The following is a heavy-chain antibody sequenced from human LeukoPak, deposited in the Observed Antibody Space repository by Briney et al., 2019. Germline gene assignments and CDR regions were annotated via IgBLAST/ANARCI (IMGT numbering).Heavy chain of an antibody. CDR2: ISYDGSNI. Sequence: PGGSLRLSCVASGLTFSSCGMHWVRQAPGKGLEWVAVISYDGSNIYYAASVKGRFTISRDNSKNTLYLQMNSLRAEDTAVYYCAKVGCGSGYCAFDYWGQGTLVTVSS. CDR3: AKVGCGSGYCAFDY. D-gene: IGHD3-22*01. J-gene: IGHJ4*02. V-gene: IGHV3-30*18. CDR1: GLTFSSCG.